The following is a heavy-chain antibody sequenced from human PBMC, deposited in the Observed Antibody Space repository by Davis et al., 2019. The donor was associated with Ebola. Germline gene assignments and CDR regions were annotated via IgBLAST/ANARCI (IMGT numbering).Heavy chain of an antibody. J-gene: IGHJ4*02. D-gene: IGHD2-2*01. CDR3: AGAGSAPSDY. CDR2: MNPNSGNT. Sequence: AAVLVTCKASAYIFSSYDIIRVRQAPGQGLEWMGWMNPNSGNTCYAPKFQGRTTLIRDISITIAYMEMSSLRAEETAVYYCAGAGSAPSDYWGQGTLVTVSS. V-gene: IGHV1-8*01. CDR1: AYIFSSYD.